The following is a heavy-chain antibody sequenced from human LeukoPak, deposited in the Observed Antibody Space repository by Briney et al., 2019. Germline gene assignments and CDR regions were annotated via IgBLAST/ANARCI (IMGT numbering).Heavy chain of an antibody. CDR3: ARSYSASYDSPAGWFDP. V-gene: IGHV4-59*08. D-gene: IGHD3-22*01. Sequence: SETLSLTCAVYGGSFSGYYWSWIRQPPGTGLERMGYIFYTGSINYNPSLRGRVTISVETSKSQFSLRLSSVTAADTAVYYCARSYSASYDSPAGWFDPWGQGTLVTVSS. CDR2: IFYTGSI. J-gene: IGHJ5*02. CDR1: GGSFSGYY.